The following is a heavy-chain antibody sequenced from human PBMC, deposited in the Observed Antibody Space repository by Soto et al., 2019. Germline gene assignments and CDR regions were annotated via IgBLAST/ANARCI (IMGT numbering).Heavy chain of an antibody. J-gene: IGHJ4*02. Sequence: GGSLRLSCSASGFSISNFGMFWVRQAPGKGLEWVSYISSGGTTIYYADSVKGRFTISRDNAKNSLDLQMNSLRADDTAIYYCARALDFWSGYLSDWGQGTLVTVSS. CDR1: GFSISNFG. CDR3: ARALDFWSGYLSD. D-gene: IGHD3-3*01. V-gene: IGHV3-48*03. CDR2: ISSGGTTI.